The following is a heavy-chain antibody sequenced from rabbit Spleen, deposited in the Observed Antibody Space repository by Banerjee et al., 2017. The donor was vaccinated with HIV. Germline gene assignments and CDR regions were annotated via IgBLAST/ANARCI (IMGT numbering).Heavy chain of an antibody. CDR1: GFSFSSNDY. Sequence: QSLEESGGGLVQPEGSLTLTCKASGFSFSSNDYMCWVRQAPGKGLEWIACTTGGRSTFTYYASWAKGRFTISKASSTTVTLQMTSLTVADTATYFCARDTGSSFSSYGMDLWGQGTLVTVS. V-gene: IGHV1S40*01. J-gene: IGHJ6*01. D-gene: IGHD8-1*01. CDR3: ARDTGSSFSSYGMDL. CDR2: TTGGRSTFT.